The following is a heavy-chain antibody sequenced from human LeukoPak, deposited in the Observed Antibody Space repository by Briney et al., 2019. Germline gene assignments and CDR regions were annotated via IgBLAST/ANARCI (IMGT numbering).Heavy chain of an antibody. CDR2: ISDSGGTT. J-gene: IGHJ4*02. V-gene: IGHV3-23*01. Sequence: PGGSLRLSCAASGFTFNSEAMTWVRQGPGKGLEWVSSISDSGGTTYYADSVKGRFTISRDNSKNTVYLQMNGLRAEDTALYYCAKGLGFLPQFDYWGRGTLVAVSS. CDR3: AKGLGFLPQFDY. D-gene: IGHD6-19*01. CDR1: GFTFNSEA.